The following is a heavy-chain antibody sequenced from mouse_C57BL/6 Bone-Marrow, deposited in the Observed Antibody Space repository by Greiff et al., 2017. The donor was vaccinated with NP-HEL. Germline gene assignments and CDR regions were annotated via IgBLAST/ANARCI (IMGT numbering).Heavy chain of an antibody. J-gene: IGHJ3*01. Sequence: EVQLQQSGPELVKPGASVKISCKASGYTFTDYYMNWVKQSHGKSLEWIGDINPNNGGTSYNQKFKGKATLTVDKSSSTAYMELRSLTSEDSAVYYCGQGGFAYWGQGTLVTVSA. CDR2: INPNNGGT. CDR3: GQGGFAY. CDR1: GYTFTDYY. V-gene: IGHV1-26*01.